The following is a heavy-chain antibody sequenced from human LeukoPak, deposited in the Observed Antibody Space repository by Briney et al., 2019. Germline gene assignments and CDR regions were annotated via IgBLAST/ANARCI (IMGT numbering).Heavy chain of an antibody. CDR3: ARDSQQWLAYYYFDY. V-gene: IGHV3-30*02. CDR2: IRYDGSNK. J-gene: IGHJ4*02. CDR1: GFTFSNYG. Sequence: GGSLRLSCAASGFTFSNYGMHWVRQAPGKGLEWVAFIRYDGSNKYYADSVKGRFTISRDNSKNTLYLQMNSLRAEDTAVYYCARDSQQWLAYYYFDYWGQGTLVTVSS. D-gene: IGHD6-19*01.